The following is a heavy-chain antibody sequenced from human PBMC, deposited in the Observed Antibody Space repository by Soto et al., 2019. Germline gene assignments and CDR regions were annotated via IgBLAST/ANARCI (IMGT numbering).Heavy chain of an antibody. CDR2: ISWDGGST. J-gene: IGHJ6*02. Sequence: LRLSCAASGFTFDDYAMHWVRQAPGKGLEWVSLISWDGGSTYYADSVKGRFTISRDNSKNSLYLQMNSLRAEDTALYYCAKDTGGEVAGVYYYYGMDVWGQGTTVTVSS. D-gene: IGHD6-19*01. CDR1: GFTFDDYA. V-gene: IGHV3-43D*04. CDR3: AKDTGGEVAGVYYYYGMDV.